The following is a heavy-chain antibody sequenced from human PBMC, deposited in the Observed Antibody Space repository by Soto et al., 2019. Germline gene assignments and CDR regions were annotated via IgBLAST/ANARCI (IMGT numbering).Heavy chain of an antibody. CDR3: ASVTTGKDGGWDY. Sequence: EEQLLESGGGLVQPGGSLRLSCAASGFTFSSYWMHWVRQAPGKGLVWVSRINPGGSITAYADSVKGRFTISRDNAKNTLYLKMNSLRGDDTAGDYCASVTTGKDGGWDYWGQGTLVTGSS. J-gene: IGHJ4*02. CDR1: GFTFSSYW. V-gene: IGHV3-74*01. CDR2: INPGGSIT. D-gene: IGHD2-15*01.